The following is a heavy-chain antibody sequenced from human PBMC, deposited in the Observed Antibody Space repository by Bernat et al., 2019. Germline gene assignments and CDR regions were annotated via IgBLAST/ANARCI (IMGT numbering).Heavy chain of an antibody. V-gene: IGHV3-33*01. Sequence: QVQLVESGGGVVQPGRSLRLSCAASGFTFSSYGMHWVRQAPGKGLEWVAVIWYDGSNKYYADSVKGRFTISRDNSKNTLYLQMNSLRAEDTAVCYCAREREGLWFGTFDYWGQGTLVTVSS. J-gene: IGHJ4*02. D-gene: IGHD3-10*01. CDR2: IWYDGSNK. CDR1: GFTFSSYG. CDR3: AREREGLWFGTFDY.